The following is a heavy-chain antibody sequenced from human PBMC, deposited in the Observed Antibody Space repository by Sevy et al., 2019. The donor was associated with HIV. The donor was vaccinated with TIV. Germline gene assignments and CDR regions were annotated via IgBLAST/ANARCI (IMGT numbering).Heavy chain of an antibody. CDR3: ARAGVPRYNWNYDDQIDY. D-gene: IGHD1-7*01. J-gene: IGHJ4*02. CDR2: ISSSGSTI. CDR1: GFTFSDYY. Sequence: GGSLRLSCAASGFTFSDYYMSWIRQAPGKGLEWVSYISSSGSTIYYADSVKGRFTISRDNAKNSLYLQMNSLRAEDTAVYYCARAGVPRYNWNYDDQIDYWRQGTLVTVSS. V-gene: IGHV3-11*01.